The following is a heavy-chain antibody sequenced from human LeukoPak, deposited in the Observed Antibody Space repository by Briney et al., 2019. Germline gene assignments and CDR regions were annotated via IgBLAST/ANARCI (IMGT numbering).Heavy chain of an antibody. J-gene: IGHJ4*02. D-gene: IGHD5-12*01. CDR3: AKGGGIVATILGVDY. CDR2: ISGSGGTS. Sequence: GSLRLSCAASGFIFSNYAMKWVRQAPGKGLEWVSAISGSGGTSYYADSVKGRFTISRDNSKNTLYLQMNSLRAEDTAVYYCAKGGGIVATILGVDYWGQGTLVTVSS. V-gene: IGHV3-23*01. CDR1: GFIFSNYA.